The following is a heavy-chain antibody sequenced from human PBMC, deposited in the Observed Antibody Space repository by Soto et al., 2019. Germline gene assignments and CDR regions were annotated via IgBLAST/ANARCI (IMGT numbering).Heavy chain of an antibody. CDR1: GLTFSSYS. CDR3: ARDLLGYCISTSCPTHDAFYI. J-gene: IGHJ3*02. CDR2: ISSSSSYI. Sequence: GGSLRLSCAASGLTFSSYSMNWVRQAPGKGLEWVSSISSSSSYIYYADSVKGRFTISRDNAKNSLYLQMNSLRAEDTAVYYCARDLLGYCISTSCPTHDAFYIWGQGTMVTVSS. V-gene: IGHV3-21*03. D-gene: IGHD2-2*01.